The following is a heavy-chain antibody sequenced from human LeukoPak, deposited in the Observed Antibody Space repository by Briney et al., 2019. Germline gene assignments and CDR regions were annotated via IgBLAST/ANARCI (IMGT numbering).Heavy chain of an antibody. V-gene: IGHV4-34*01. CDR2: INQSGIT. J-gene: IGHJ5*02. CDR1: GESFSGDY. Sequence: SETLSLTCGVYGESFSGDYWSWIRQPPGKGLEWIGEINQSGITNYIPSLKSRVTISVDTSKNQFSLKLISVTAADTAVYYCARGRWLQYETWGQGTLVTVSS. D-gene: IGHD5-24*01. CDR3: ARGRWLQYET.